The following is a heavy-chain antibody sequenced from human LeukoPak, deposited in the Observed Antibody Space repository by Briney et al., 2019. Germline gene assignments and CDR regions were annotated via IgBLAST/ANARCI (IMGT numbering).Heavy chain of an antibody. D-gene: IGHD6-19*01. CDR1: GFTFDDYA. CDR2: ISWNSGSI. V-gene: IGHV3-9*03. J-gene: IGHJ4*02. CDR3: AKGSSGWYYYFDY. Sequence: RSGGSLRLSCAASGFTFDDYAMHWVRQAPGKGLEWVSGISWNSGSIGYADSVKGRFTISRDNAKNSLYLQMSSLRAEDMALYYCAKGSSGWYYYFDYWGQGTLVTVSS.